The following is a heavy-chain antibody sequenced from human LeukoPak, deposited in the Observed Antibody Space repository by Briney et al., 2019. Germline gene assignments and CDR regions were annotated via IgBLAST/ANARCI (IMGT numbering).Heavy chain of an antibody. CDR2: FHHSGNT. V-gene: IGHV4-59*13. Sequence: PSETLPLTCTVSGGSIRSYYWNWIRQPPGKGLEWIGSFHHSGNTNYNPSLKSRVTISVDTSNNQFSLRLSSVTAADTAVYYCARSGSTTWHNFDYWGQGTLVTVSS. CDR1: GGSIRSYY. J-gene: IGHJ4*02. CDR3: ARSGSTTWHNFDY. D-gene: IGHD6-13*01.